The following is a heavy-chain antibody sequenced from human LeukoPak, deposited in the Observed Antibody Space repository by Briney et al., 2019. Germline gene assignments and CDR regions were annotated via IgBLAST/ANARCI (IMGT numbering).Heavy chain of an antibody. J-gene: IGHJ3*02. CDR3: AKDLFWSGTTSGAFDI. CDR1: AFTFSTYA. CDR2: ISVSGDNT. Sequence: PGGSLRLSCAASAFTFSTYAMSWVRQAPGKGLEWVSGISVSGDNTNYADSAKGRFTISRDNSKNTLYLQMNSLRAEDTAVYYCAKDLFWSGTTSGAFDIWGQGTMVTVSS. D-gene: IGHD1-7*01. V-gene: IGHV3-23*01.